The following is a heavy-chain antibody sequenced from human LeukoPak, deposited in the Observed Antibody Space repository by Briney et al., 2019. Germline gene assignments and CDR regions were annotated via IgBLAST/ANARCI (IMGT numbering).Heavy chain of an antibody. CDR3: ARQSVGELFGAFDI. J-gene: IGHJ3*02. D-gene: IGHD3-10*01. Sequence: SETLSLTCTVSGGYTSSHSFYWGWIRQPPGKGLEWIGYIYYSGSTYYNPSLKSRVTISVDTSKNQFSLKLSSVTAADTAVYYCARQSVGELFGAFDIWGQGTMVTVSS. CDR2: IYYSGST. V-gene: IGHV4-39*01. CDR1: GGYTSSHSFY.